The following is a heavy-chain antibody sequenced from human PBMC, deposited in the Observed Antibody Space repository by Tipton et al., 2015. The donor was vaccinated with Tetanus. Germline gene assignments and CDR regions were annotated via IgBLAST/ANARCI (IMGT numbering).Heavy chain of an antibody. CDR2: VSDSGST. V-gene: IGHV4-30-4*01. D-gene: IGHD1-26*01. CDR3: ARGLPREPWYFDY. CDR1: GGSISSADYY. J-gene: IGHJ4*02. Sequence: TLSLTCTVSGGSISSADYYWSWIRQPPGKGLEWIGYVSDSGSTYSNPSLRSRIIISVDTSKNQFSLILSSVTAADTAVYYCARGLPREPWYFDYWGQGMQVTVSS.